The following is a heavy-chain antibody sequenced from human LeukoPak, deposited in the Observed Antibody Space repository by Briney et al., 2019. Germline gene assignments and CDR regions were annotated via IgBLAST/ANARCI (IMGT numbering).Heavy chain of an antibody. J-gene: IGHJ4*02. Sequence: GGSLRLSCAASGFIFSSYAMRCVRQAPGKGLELALAISGSGGCTYYAYSVKGRCTFSSDNSKNTRYLQINSLRAEDKAVYYCAKGSSGWQMDFDYWGQGTLVTVSS. CDR3: AKGSSGWQMDFDY. CDR2: ISGSGGCT. D-gene: IGHD6-19*01. V-gene: IGHV3-23*01. CDR1: GFIFSSYA.